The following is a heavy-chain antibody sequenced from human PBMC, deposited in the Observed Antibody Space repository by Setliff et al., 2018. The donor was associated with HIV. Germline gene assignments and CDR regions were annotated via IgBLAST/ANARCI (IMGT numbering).Heavy chain of an antibody. Sequence: SETLSLTCTVSGGSISNYYWSWIRQPPGKGLECIGYIYYSGSTNYNPSLRSRVTISVDTSQKQFSLKLNSVTAADTAVYYCARSVDTAGSTPGARYYYYMDVWGKGTTVTVSS. J-gene: IGHJ6*03. CDR2: IYYSGST. CDR1: GGSISNYY. CDR3: ARSVDTAGSTPGARYYYYMDV. V-gene: IGHV4-59*01. D-gene: IGHD5-18*01.